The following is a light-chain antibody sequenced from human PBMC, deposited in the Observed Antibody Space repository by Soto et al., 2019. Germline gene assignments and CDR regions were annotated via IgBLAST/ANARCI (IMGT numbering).Light chain of an antibody. CDR2: STN. CDR1: SGSISTSYY. J-gene: IGLJ3*02. CDR3: VLYMGSGIWV. Sequence: QAVVTQVPSFSVSPGGTVTLTCGLSSGSISTSYYPSWYHQTPGQAPRTLIYSTNTRSSGVPDRFSGSILGNKAALTITGAQADDESDYYCVLYMGSGIWVFGGGTKLTVL. V-gene: IGLV8-61*01.